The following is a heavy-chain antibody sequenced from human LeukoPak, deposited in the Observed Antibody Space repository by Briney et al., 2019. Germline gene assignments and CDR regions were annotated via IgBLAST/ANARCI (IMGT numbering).Heavy chain of an antibody. CDR2: IYYSGST. V-gene: IGHV4-39*01. D-gene: IGHD4-11*01. Sequence: SETLSLTCTVSGGSISSSGYYWGCIRQPPGKGLEWIGNIYYSGSTYYNPSLKSRVTISVDTSKNQFSLKMTSVTAADTAVYYCARAPFNYYQAFDPWGQGTLVTVSS. CDR1: GGSISSSGYY. CDR3: ARAPFNYYQAFDP. J-gene: IGHJ5*02.